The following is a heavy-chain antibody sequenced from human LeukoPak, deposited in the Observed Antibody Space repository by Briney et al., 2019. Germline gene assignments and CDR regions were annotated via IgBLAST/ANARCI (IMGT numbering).Heavy chain of an antibody. CDR2: IYYSGST. J-gene: IGHJ4*02. CDR3: ARRRYSGSYADY. CDR1: GGSITSYY. D-gene: IGHD1-26*01. V-gene: IGHV4-59*08. Sequence: SETLSLTCNVFGGSITSYYWSWIRQPPGKGLEWIGYIYYSGSTNYNPSLKSRVTISVDTSKNQFSLKLSSVTAADTAVYYCARRRYSGSYADYWGQGTLVTVSS.